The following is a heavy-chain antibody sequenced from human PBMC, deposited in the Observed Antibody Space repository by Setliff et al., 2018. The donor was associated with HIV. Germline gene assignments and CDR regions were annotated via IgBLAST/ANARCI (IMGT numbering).Heavy chain of an antibody. CDR1: GYTFTGYY. Sequence: ASVKVSCKASGYTFTGYYMHWVRQAPGQGLEWMGWINPNSGGTNYAQKFQGRVTMTRDTSISTAYMELSRPRSDDTAVYYCTRASFGLVAPLDPWGQGTLVTVSS. J-gene: IGHJ5*02. V-gene: IGHV1-2*02. CDR3: TRASFGLVAPLDP. D-gene: IGHD5-12*01. CDR2: INPNSGGT.